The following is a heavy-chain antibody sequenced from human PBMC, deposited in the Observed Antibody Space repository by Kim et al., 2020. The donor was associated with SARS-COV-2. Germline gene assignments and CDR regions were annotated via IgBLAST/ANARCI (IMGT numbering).Heavy chain of an antibody. V-gene: IGHV3-30-3*01. D-gene: IGHD1-26*01. J-gene: IGHJ4*02. CDR2: ISYDVNNK. CDR1: GFTFSSNV. Sequence: GGSLRLSCAASGFTFSSNVMHWVRQAPGKGLEWVAVISYDVNNKYYADSVKGRFTISRDNSDNTLFLQMNSLRAEDTAVYHCAIQISGVVYWGQGTLVTVSS. CDR3: AIQISGVVY.